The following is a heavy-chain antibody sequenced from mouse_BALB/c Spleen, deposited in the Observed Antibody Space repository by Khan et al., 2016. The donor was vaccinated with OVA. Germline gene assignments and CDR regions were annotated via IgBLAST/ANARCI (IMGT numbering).Heavy chain of an antibody. V-gene: IGHV3-8*02. D-gene: IGHD2-14*01. CDR2: TIYTGYT. CDR3: ARSTYRYAFVY. J-gene: IGHJ3*01. Sequence: EVQLQESGPSLVKPSQTLSLTCSVAGDSITSGYWNWIRKFPGNKLEYMGYTIYTGYTYYNPSLQSRISITRHTSKNQYYLQLNSGTDEDTSTYACARSTYRYAFVYWGQGTLVTVSA. CDR1: GDSITSGY.